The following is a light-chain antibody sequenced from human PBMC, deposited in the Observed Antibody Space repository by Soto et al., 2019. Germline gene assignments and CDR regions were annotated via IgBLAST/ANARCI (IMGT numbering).Light chain of an antibody. CDR1: TGAVTSGHY. CDR3: LLSYNDVRI. J-gene: IGLJ2*01. V-gene: IGLV7-46*01. Sequence: QAVVTQEPSLTVSPGGTVTLTCGSSTGAVTSGHYPYWFHQKPGQAPKTLIYDAFYKHPWTPARFTGSLRGGKAALTLSGAQPEDEADYYCLLSYNDVRIFGGGTKLTVL. CDR2: DAF.